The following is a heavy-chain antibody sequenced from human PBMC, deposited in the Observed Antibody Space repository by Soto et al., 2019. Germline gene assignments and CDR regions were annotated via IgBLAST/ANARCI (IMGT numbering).Heavy chain of an antibody. J-gene: IGHJ4*02. CDR3: TRDSI. Sequence: EVQLVESGGGLVQPGGSLRLSCAGSGFTSSTSWMSWVRQTPGKGLEWVANTNQDGRGKNYVDSVKGRFTISRDNAKNSLLLQMNSLRAEDTAVYFCTRDSIWGQGTLVTVSS. CDR2: TNQDGRGK. CDR1: GFTSSTSW. V-gene: IGHV3-7*01.